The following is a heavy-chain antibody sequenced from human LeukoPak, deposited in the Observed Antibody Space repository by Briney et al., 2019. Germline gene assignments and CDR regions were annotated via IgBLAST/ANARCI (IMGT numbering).Heavy chain of an antibody. CDR3: ARAKPKNMVRGLIMRRESRYYFDY. V-gene: IGHV3-53*01. CDR1: GFPFSIYG. J-gene: IGHJ4*02. D-gene: IGHD3-10*01. Sequence: PGGSLRLSCAGSGFPFSIYGMNWVRQAPGKGLEWVSVIYSGGSTYYADSVKGRFTISRDNSKSTLYTQMNSLRAEDTAVYYCARAKPKNMVRGLIMRRESRYYFDYWGQGTLVTVSS. CDR2: IYSGGST.